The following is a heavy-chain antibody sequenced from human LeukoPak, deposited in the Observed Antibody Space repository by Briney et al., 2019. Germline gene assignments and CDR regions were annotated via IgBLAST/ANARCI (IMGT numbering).Heavy chain of an antibody. CDR2: ISYDGGNK. V-gene: IGHV3-30*04. D-gene: IGHD6-13*01. CDR1: GFTFSSYA. Sequence: GRSLRLSCAASGFTFSSYAMHWVRQAPGKGLEWVAVISYDGGNKYYADSVKGRFTISRDNSKNTLYLQMNSLRAEDTAVYYCARAMFWFSSWDFDYWGQGTLVTVSS. J-gene: IGHJ4*02. CDR3: ARAMFWFSSWDFDY.